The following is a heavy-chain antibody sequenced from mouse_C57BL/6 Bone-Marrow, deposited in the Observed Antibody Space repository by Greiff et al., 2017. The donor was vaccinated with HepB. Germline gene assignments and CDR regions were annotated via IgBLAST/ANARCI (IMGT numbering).Heavy chain of an antibody. CDR1: GYTFTDYN. J-gene: IGHJ1*03. CDR3: ARGWDVWYFDV. V-gene: IGHV1-18*01. D-gene: IGHD4-1*01. Sequence: EVHLVESGPELVKPGASVKIPCKASGYTFTDYNMDWVKQSHGKSLEWIGDINPNNGGTIYNQKFKGKATLTVDKSSSTAYMELRSLTSEDTAVYYCARGWDVWYFDVWGTGTTVTVSS. CDR2: INPNNGGT.